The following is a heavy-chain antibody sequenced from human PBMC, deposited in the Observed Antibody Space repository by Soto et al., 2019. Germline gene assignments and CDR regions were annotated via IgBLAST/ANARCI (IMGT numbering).Heavy chain of an antibody. CDR1: GYTFTSYY. CDR2: INPSGGST. D-gene: IGHD5-18*01. J-gene: IGHJ6*02. CDR3: AISTLGVDTAAGRKYYYYYGMDV. V-gene: IGHV1-46*01. Sequence: ASVKVSCKASGYTFTSYYMHWVRQAPGQGLEWMGIINPSGGSTSYAQKFQGRVTMTRDTSTSTVYMELSSLRSEDTAVYYCAISTLGVDTAAGRKYYYYYGMDVWGQGTTVTVSS.